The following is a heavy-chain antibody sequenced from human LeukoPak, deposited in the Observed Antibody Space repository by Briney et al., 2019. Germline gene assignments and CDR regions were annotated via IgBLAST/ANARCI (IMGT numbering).Heavy chain of an antibody. V-gene: IGHV4-39*01. CDR1: GGSISSSSYY. CDR2: IYYSGGT. CDR3: ARLGATDY. D-gene: IGHD1-26*01. Sequence: SETLSLTCTVSGGSISSSSYYWGWIRQPPGKGLEWIGSIYYSGGTYYNPSLKSRVTISVDTSKNQFSLKLSSVTAADTAVYYCARLGATDYWGQGTLVTVSS. J-gene: IGHJ4*02.